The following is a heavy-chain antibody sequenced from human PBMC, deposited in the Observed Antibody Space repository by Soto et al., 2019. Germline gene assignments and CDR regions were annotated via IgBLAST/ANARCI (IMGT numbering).Heavy chain of an antibody. J-gene: IGHJ3*02. D-gene: IGHD1-7*01. V-gene: IGHV3-48*04. CDR1: GFTFSSYS. CDR2: ISSSSSTI. CDR3: GREEQLELQHAFDI. Sequence: EVQLVESGGGLVQPGGSLRLSCAASGFTFSSYSMNWVRQAPGKGLEWVSYISSSSSTIYYADSVKGRFTISRDNAKNSLYQQTHRLRAEDTAVYYCGREEQLELQHAFDIWGQGTMVTVSS.